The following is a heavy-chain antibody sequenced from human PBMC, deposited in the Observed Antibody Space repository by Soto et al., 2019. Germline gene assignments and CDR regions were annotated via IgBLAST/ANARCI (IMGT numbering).Heavy chain of an antibody. J-gene: IGHJ4*02. V-gene: IGHV1-18*01. CDR1: GYTFTSYG. D-gene: IGHD3-10*01. CDR2: ISAYNGNT. CDR3: ARMPHYGSGRKEFDY. Sequence: QVQLVQYGAEVKKPGASVKVSCKASGYTFTSYGISWVRQAHGQGLEWMGWISAYNGNTNYAQKLQGRVTMTTDTSTITAYMELRSLRSDDTAVYYCARMPHYGSGRKEFDYWGQGTLVTVSS.